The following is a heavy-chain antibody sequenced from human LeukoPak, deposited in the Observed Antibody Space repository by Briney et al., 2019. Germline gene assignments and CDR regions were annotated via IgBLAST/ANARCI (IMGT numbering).Heavy chain of an antibody. D-gene: IGHD1-20*01. Sequence: GGSLRLSCAASGFTFSSYAMSWVRQAPGKGLEWISAISGSGGNTFYADSVKGRFTISRDNSKNTLYLQMNSLRAEDTAVYYCAKTGLYNWNYYGMDVWGQGTTVTVSS. CDR1: GFTFSSYA. CDR2: ISGSGGNT. J-gene: IGHJ6*02. CDR3: AKTGLYNWNYYGMDV. V-gene: IGHV3-23*01.